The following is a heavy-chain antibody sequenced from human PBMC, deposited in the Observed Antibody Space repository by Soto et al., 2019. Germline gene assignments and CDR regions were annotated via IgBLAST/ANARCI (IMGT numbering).Heavy chain of an antibody. V-gene: IGHV3-30-3*01. J-gene: IGHJ6*02. D-gene: IGHD2-15*01. Sequence: WGSLRLSCAASGFTFCSYAMHWVRQAPGKRLEREAVISYDGSKKYYADSVKGRFTISRDNSKNKLYLQMNSLRAEDTAVYYCAKGGGYCSGGSCYWDHYYYYYGMDVWGQGTTVTVSS. CDR2: ISYDGSKK. CDR3: AKGGGYCSGGSCYWDHYYYYYGMDV. CDR1: GFTFCSYA.